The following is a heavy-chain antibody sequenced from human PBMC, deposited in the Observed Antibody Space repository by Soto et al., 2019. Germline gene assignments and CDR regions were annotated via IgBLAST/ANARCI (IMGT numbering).Heavy chain of an antibody. V-gene: IGHV3-33*01. D-gene: IGHD6-19*01. CDR1: GFNFSSYV. J-gene: IGHJ4*01. CDR3: ARDEQWLPRAGLRSSSYFDY. CDR2: IWHDGRNK. Sequence: QVQLVESGGGVVQPGRSLRLSCAASGFNFSSYVMHWVRQAPGKGLEWVAVIWHDGRNKYYADSVKGRFTISRDNSKNTLYLQMNSLRAEDTAVYYCARDEQWLPRAGLRSSSYFDYWGHRNLVTVSS.